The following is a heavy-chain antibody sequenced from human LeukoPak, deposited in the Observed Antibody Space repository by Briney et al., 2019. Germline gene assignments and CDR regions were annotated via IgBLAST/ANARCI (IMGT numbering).Heavy chain of an antibody. CDR3: ARSYSSSLFDY. J-gene: IGHJ4*02. D-gene: IGHD6-13*01. CDR2: IIPILGIA. CDR1: GGTFSSYA. V-gene: IGHV1-69*04. Sequence: SVKVSCKASGGTFSSYAISWVRQAPGQGLEWMGRIIPILGIANYAQKFQGRVTITADKSTSTAYMELSSLRSEDTAVYHCARSYSSSLFDYWGQGTLVTVSS.